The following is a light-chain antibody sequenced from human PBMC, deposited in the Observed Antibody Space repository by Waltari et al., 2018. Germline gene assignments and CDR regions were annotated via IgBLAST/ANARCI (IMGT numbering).Light chain of an antibody. V-gene: IGLV3-21*04. CDR1: NIGTYS. Sequence: SSVVTQPPSVSVAPGETATIPCGGDNIGTYSVQWYQQKAGQAPVLVIFYDRDRPSGIPDRFSGSNSGNTATLTISRVEAGDEARYYCHVWHPHVDPGVFGTGTEVTVL. CDR3: HVWHPHVDPGV. J-gene: IGLJ1*01. CDR2: YDR.